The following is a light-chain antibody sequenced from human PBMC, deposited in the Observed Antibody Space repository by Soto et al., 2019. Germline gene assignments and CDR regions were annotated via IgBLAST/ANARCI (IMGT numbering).Light chain of an antibody. Sequence: EIVMTQSPATLSVSPGERATLSCRASQSVSSNLAWYQQKPGQAPRLLIYGASTRAAVIPARFSGSGSGTEFTLTISSLQSEEFAVYYCQQYNNWPFTFGPGTKVDIK. CDR1: QSVSSN. J-gene: IGKJ3*01. CDR3: QQYNNWPFT. CDR2: GAS. V-gene: IGKV3-15*01.